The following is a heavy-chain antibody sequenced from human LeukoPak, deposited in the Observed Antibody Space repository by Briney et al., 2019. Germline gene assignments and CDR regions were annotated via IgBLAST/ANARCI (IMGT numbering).Heavy chain of an antibody. CDR1: GFTVSSNY. CDR3: ARGLSFDY. D-gene: IGHD3-16*02. J-gene: IGHJ4*02. V-gene: IGHV3-53*01. CDR2: IYADGDST. Sequence: PGGSLRLSCAASGFTVSSNYMSWVRQAPGKGLEWVSLIYADGDSTYYADSVKGRFTISRDNSKNTLYFHLNSLRVEDTATYYCARGLSFDYWGQGTLVTVSS.